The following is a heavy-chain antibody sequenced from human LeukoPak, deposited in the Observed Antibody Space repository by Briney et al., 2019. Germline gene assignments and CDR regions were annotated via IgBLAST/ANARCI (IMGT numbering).Heavy chain of an antibody. J-gene: IGHJ4*02. Sequence: PGGSLRLSCAASGFTFRTDALSWVRQAPGKGLEWVSAISGSGGSTYYADSVKGRFTISRDNAKNSLYLQMNSLRAEDTAVYYCARVRSAGGWTFDHWGQGTLVTVSS. CDR3: ARVRSAGGWTFDH. CDR2: ISGSGGST. CDR1: GFTFRTDA. D-gene: IGHD3/OR15-3a*01. V-gene: IGHV3-23*01.